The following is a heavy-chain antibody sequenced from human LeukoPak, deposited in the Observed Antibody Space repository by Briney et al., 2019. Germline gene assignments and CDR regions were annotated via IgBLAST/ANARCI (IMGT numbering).Heavy chain of an antibody. D-gene: IGHD3-10*01. CDR3: ARDRMGVRAFDY. Sequence: SETLSLTCAVSGGSISSTNWWSWVRQPPGKGLEWIGEIYHSGSTNYNPSLKSRVTISADKSKNQSSLKLTYVTAADTAVYYCARDRMGVRAFDYWGQGTLVTVSS. V-gene: IGHV4-4*02. J-gene: IGHJ4*02. CDR1: GGSISSTNW. CDR2: IYHSGST.